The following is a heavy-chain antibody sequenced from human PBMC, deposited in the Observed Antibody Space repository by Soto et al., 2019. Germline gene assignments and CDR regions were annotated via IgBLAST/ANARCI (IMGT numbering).Heavy chain of an antibody. CDR2: INPNSGGT. J-gene: IGHJ5*02. V-gene: IGHV1-2*04. D-gene: IGHD2-15*01. CDR1: GYTFTGYY. CDR3: AKGDCSGGSCSPWDNWFDP. Sequence: ASVKVSGKASGYTFTGYYMHWVRQAPGQGLEWMGWINPNSGGTNYAQKFQGWVTMTRDTSISTAYMELSRLRSDDTAVYYCAKGDCSGGSCSPWDNWFDPWGQGTLVTVSS.